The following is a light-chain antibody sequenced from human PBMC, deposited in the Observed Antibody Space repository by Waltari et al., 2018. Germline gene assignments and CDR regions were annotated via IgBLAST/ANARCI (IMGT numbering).Light chain of an antibody. CDR3: CSYADSRGV. Sequence: QSALTQPASVSGSPGQSITISCTGTTSDIGAYNYVSWYQLHPGKVPKLIIYDVTRRPSGVSQRFPGAKSGNTASLTISGLQAEDEADYYCCSYADSRGVFGGGTTLTVL. J-gene: IGLJ2*01. V-gene: IGLV2-23*02. CDR2: DVT. CDR1: TSDIGAYNY.